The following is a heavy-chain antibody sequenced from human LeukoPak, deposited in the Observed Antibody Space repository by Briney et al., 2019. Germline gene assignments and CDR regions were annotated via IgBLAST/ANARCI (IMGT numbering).Heavy chain of an antibody. V-gene: IGHV3-7*02. CDR3: ARGFSY. Sequence: GGSLSLSCAASGFSFNYYWMSWARQAPGKGLEWVANINQDGSKKWYVDSVKGRFTISRDNAKNSLYLQMNSLRAEDTAVYYCARGFSYWGQGNLVTVSS. CDR1: GFSFNYYW. CDR2: INQDGSKK. J-gene: IGHJ4*02.